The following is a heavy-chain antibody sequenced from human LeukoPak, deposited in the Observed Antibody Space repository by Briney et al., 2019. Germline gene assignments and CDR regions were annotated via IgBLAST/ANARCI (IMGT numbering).Heavy chain of an antibody. V-gene: IGHV3-7*04. CDR3: ARARIDY. J-gene: IGHJ4*02. Sequence: GGSLRLSCIDSGCTLSSYCMTWVRQAPGKGLEWVANIKDDGGEIYSVDSVKGRFTISRDNAKNSLYLQMSSLRAEDTAVYYWARARIDYWGQGTLVTVSS. CDR2: IKDDGGEI. CDR1: GCTLSSYC.